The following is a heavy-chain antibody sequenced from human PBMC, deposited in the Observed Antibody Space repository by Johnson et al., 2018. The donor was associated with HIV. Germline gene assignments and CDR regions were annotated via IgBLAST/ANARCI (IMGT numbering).Heavy chain of an antibody. J-gene: IGHJ3*02. D-gene: IGHD4-17*01. CDR2: IYSGGST. CDR1: GFTFDDYA. CDR3: ARSTGAFDI. V-gene: IGHV3-NL1*01. Sequence: QVQLVESGGGLVQPGRSLRLSCAASGFTFDDYAMHWVRQAPGKGLEWVSVIYSGGSTYYADSVKGRFTISRDNSKNSLFLQMNSLRLDDTAVYFCARSTGAFDIWGQGTRVTVSS.